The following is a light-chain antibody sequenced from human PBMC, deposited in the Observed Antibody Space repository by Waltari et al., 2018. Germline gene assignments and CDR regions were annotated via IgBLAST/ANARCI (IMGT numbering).Light chain of an antibody. CDR3: QKYDRLPAT. J-gene: IGKJ1*01. V-gene: IGKV3-20*01. CDR1: QSVSRF. CDR2: GAS. Sequence: EIVLTQSPATLSLSPGESGTLSCRASQSVSRFLAWYQQKPGQAPRLLIYGASTRTTGIPDRFSGSGSGTDFSLTISRLEPEDFAVYYCQKYDRLPATFGQGTKVEIK.